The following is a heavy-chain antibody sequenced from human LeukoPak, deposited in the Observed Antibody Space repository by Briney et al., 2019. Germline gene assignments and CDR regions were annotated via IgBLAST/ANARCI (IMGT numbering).Heavy chain of an antibody. Sequence: GGSLRLSCAASGFTFNDYGMIWVRQAPGKGLEWVSYISSSSSYIYYADSLKGRFTISRDNAKNSLYLQMNSLRAEDTAVYYCARPTDSYGYIDYWGQGTLVTVSS. CDR3: ARPTDSYGYIDY. D-gene: IGHD5-18*01. J-gene: IGHJ4*02. CDR1: GFTFNDYG. CDR2: ISSSSSYI. V-gene: IGHV3-21*01.